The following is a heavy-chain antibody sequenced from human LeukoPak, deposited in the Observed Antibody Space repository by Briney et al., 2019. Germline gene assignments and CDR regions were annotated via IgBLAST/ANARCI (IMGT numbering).Heavy chain of an antibody. V-gene: IGHV4-39*01. CDR1: GGSSSSSSYY. D-gene: IGHD5-12*01. CDR2: IYYSGST. J-gene: IGHJ4*02. CDR3: ARQSGYDQLFDY. Sequence: PSETLSLTCTVSGGSSSSSSYYWGWIRQPPGKGLGWIGSIYYSGSTYYNPSLKSRVTISVDTSKNQFSLKLSSVTAADTAVYYCARQSGYDQLFDYWGQGTLVTVSS.